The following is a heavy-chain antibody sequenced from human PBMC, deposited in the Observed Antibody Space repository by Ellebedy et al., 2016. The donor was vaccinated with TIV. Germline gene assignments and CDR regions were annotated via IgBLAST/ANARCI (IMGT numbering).Heavy chain of an antibody. V-gene: IGHV4-59*01. Sequence: MPSETLSLTCTVSGGSTSTYYWTWIRHPPGKGLEWIGNVYYSGSPNYNPSLKSRGTISLDTSKKQFSLKLDSVTAADTAVYYCARGFLSKWLDPWGRGILVTVAS. CDR3: ARGFLSKWLDP. CDR2: VYYSGSP. CDR1: GGSTSTYY. J-gene: IGHJ5*02.